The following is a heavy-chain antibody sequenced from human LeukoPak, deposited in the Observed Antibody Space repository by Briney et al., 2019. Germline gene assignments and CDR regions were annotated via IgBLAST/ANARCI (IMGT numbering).Heavy chain of an antibody. Sequence: GASVKVSCKASGGTFSSYAISWVRQAPGQGLEWMGGIIPIFGPANYAQKFQGRVTITADESTSTAYMELSSLRSEDTAVYYCARAPLLWFGELSISLGCYYMDVWGKGTTVTISS. J-gene: IGHJ6*03. V-gene: IGHV1-69*13. CDR3: ARAPLLWFGELSISLGCYYMDV. CDR2: IIPIFGPA. CDR1: GGTFSSYA. D-gene: IGHD3-10*01.